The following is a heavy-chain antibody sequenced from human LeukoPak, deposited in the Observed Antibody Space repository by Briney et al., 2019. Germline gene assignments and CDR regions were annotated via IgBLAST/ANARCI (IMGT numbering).Heavy chain of an antibody. Sequence: SETLSLTCTVSGGSISSSSYYWGWIRQPPGKGLERIGSIYYSGSTYYNPSLKSRVTISVDTSKNQFSLKLSSVTAADAAVYYCARLGPPNFSSSTASGPDYWGQGTLVTVSS. CDR1: GGSISSSSYY. CDR2: IYYSGST. D-gene: IGHD6-6*01. V-gene: IGHV4-39*01. CDR3: ARLGPPNFSSSTASGPDY. J-gene: IGHJ4*02.